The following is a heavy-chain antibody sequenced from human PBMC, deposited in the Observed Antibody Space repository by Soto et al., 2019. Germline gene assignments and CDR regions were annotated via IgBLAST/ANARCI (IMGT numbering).Heavy chain of an antibody. CDR1: GFSLTNSGMA. V-gene: IGHV2-26*01. J-gene: IGHJ4*02. CDR2: IFSNDAK. CDR3: ARAEDIFSVDY. D-gene: IGHD3-3*02. Sequence: QVTLKESGPVLVKPTETLTLTCTVSGFSLTNSGMAVSWIRQPPGKALEWLAHIFSNDAKFYTRSLMSRLTISRDTAKSQWVLTLTYMGPADTDTYYCARAEDIFSVDYWGQGSPVTVFS.